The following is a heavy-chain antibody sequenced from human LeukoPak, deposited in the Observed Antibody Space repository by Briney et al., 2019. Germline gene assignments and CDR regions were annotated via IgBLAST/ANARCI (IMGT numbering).Heavy chain of an antibody. CDR2: IVGSGDST. Sequence: GGSLRLSCAASGLTLSSYGMSWVRQAPGKGLEWVSGIVGSGDSTFYADSVKSRFTISRDNSKNTLYLQMNSLRAEDTAIYHCAKSRSVAVSDASGRWGQGILVTVSS. J-gene: IGHJ4*02. D-gene: IGHD2-21*01. CDR1: GLTLSSYG. V-gene: IGHV3-23*01. CDR3: AKSRSVAVSDASGR.